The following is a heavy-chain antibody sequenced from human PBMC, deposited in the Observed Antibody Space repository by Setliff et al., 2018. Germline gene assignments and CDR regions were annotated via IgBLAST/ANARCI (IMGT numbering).Heavy chain of an antibody. D-gene: IGHD6-25*01. J-gene: IGHJ6*03. V-gene: IGHV4-61*09. CDR2: INRRGST. CDR1: GGSVNSGYDN. CDR3: ARMSGFQYIDV. Sequence: PSETLSLTCTVSGGSVNSGYDNWNWLRQPAGKGLEWIGHINRRGSTNFTPSLKSRVTISLDTSKNQFSLKLSSVTAADTAVYYCARMSGFQYIDVWGKGTTFTVSS.